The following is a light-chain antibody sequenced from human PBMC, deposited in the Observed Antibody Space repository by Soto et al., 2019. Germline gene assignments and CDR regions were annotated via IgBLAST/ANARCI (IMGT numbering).Light chain of an antibody. CDR2: GTS. J-gene: IGKJ2*01. Sequence: EIVLTQSPGTLSLSPGETATLSCRSSQSVISSYLAWYQQKPGQPPRLLIFGTSIRATCIPDRISGSGSGTDFSLTISRLEPEDFAVYYCQQYGNSVPFTFGQGTKLEIK. CDR1: QSVISSY. CDR3: QQYGNSVPFT. V-gene: IGKV3-20*01.